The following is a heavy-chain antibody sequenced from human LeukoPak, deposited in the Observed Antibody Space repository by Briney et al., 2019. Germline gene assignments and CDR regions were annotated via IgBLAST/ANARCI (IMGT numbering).Heavy chain of an antibody. CDR1: GGSISSGDYY. Sequence: SETLSLTCTVSGGSISSGDYYWSWIRQPPGTGLEWIGYIYYSGSTYYNPSLKSRVTISVDTSKNQFSLKLSSVTAADTAVYYCARSVAEYYFDYWGQGTLVTVSS. D-gene: IGHD3-16*01. CDR3: ARSVAEYYFDY. J-gene: IGHJ4*02. CDR2: IYYSGST. V-gene: IGHV4-30-4*01.